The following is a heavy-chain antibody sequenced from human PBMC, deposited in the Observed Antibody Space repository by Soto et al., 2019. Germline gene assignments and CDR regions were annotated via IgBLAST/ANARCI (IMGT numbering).Heavy chain of an antibody. J-gene: IGHJ6*02. Sequence: EVQLVESGGGLVKPGGSLRLSCAASGFTFSSYSMNWVRQAPGKGLEWVSSISSSSSYIYYADSVKGRFTISRDNAKNSLYLQMNSLRAEDTAVYYCARAGMGVYYGTDVWRQGTTLTVSS. CDR2: ISSSSSYI. D-gene: IGHD1-26*01. CDR1: GFTFSSYS. V-gene: IGHV3-21*01. CDR3: ARAGMGVYYGTDV.